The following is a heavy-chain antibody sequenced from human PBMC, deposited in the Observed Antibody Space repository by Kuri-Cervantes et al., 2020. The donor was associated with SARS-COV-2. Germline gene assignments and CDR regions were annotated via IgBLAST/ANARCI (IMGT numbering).Heavy chain of an antibody. V-gene: IGHV3-23*01. CDR2: ISGSGGST. CDR3: AKDWLPDDAFDI. CDR1: GFTFSSYA. J-gene: IGHJ3*02. D-gene: IGHD6-19*01. Sequence: GSLTLTCTASGFTFSSYAMSWVRQAPGKGLERVSAISGSGGSTYYADPVKGRFTISRDNSKNTLYLQMNSLRAEDTAVYYCAKDWLPDDAFDIRGQGTMVTVSS.